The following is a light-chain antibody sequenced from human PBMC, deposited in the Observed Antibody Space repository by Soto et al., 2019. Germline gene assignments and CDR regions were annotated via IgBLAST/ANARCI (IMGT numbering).Light chain of an antibody. Sequence: QSALTQPRSESGSPGQSVTISCTGTSSDVGGYNYVSWYQQHPGKAPKLMIYDVSKRPSGVPDRFSGSKSGNTASLTISGLQAEDEADYNCCSYAGSYTFYVFGTGTKVTVL. CDR2: DVS. CDR1: SSDVGGYNY. J-gene: IGLJ1*01. CDR3: CSYAGSYTFYV. V-gene: IGLV2-11*01.